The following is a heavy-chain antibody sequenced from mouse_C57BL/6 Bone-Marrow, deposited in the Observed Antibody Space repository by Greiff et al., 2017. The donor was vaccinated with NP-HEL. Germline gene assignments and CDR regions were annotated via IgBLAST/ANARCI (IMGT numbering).Heavy chain of an antibody. CDR2: ISSGSSTI. Sequence: EVKLVESGGGLVKPGGSLKLSCAASGFTSSDYGMHWVRQAPEKGLEWVAYISSGSSTIYYADTVKGRFTISRDNAKNTLFLQMTSLRSEDTAMYYCARTYYYGSSGFAYWGQGTLVTVSA. CDR1: GFTSSDYG. D-gene: IGHD1-1*01. J-gene: IGHJ3*01. CDR3: ARTYYYGSSGFAY. V-gene: IGHV5-17*01.